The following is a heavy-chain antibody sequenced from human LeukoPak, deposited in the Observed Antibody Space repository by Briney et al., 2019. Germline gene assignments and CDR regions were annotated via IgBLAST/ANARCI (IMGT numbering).Heavy chain of an antibody. J-gene: IGHJ4*02. CDR3: VNLVEMPTVGCDY. Sequence: GRSLRLSCAASGFIFSSHAMSWVRQAPGGGLEWVSAISAGRGAIYYADSVKGRFIISRDNSKSTLYLQMNSLRAEDTAVYYCVNLVEMPTVGCDYWGQGTLVTVSS. D-gene: IGHD5-24*01. V-gene: IGHV3-23*01. CDR2: ISAGRGAI. CDR1: GFIFSSHA.